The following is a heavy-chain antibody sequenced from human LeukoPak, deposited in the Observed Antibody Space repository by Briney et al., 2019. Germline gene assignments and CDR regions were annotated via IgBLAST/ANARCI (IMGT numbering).Heavy chain of an antibody. D-gene: IGHD4-17*01. CDR2: INHSGST. V-gene: IGHV4-34*01. CDR1: GGSFSGYY. Sequence: SETLSLTCAVYGGSFSGYYWSWIRQPPGKGVEWIGEINHSGSTNYNPSLKSRVTISVDTSKNQFSLKLSSVTAADTAVYYCASSTPTVTREFDYWGQGTLVTVSS. CDR3: ASSTPTVTREFDY. J-gene: IGHJ4*02.